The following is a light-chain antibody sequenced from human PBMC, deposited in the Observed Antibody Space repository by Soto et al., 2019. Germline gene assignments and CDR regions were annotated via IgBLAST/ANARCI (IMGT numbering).Light chain of an antibody. V-gene: IGKV1-5*01. CDR1: QTISSW. J-gene: IGKJ1*01. CDR2: DAS. Sequence: DIQMTQSPSTLSGSVGDRVTITCRASQTISSWLAWYQQKPGKAPKLLIYDASSLEGGVPSRFSGSGSGTEFTLTISSLQPDDFATYYCQQYNSYWTFGQGTKVDIK. CDR3: QQYNSYWT.